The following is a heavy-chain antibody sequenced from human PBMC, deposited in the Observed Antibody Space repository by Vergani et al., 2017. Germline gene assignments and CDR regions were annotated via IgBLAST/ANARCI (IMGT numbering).Heavy chain of an antibody. Sequence: QVQLVQSGAEVKKPGSSVKVSCEASGGTFSSYAISWVRQAPGQGLEWMGIINPSGGSTSYAQKFQGRVTMTRDTSTSTVYMELSSLRSEDTAVYYGARVGASSSWSDYYFDYWGQGTLVTVSS. CDR3: ARVGASSSWSDYYFDY. CDR1: GGTFSSYA. J-gene: IGHJ4*02. V-gene: IGHV1-46*03. CDR2: INPSGGST. D-gene: IGHD6-13*01.